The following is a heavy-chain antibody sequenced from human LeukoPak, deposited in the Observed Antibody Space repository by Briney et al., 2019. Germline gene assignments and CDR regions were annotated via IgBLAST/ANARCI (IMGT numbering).Heavy chain of an antibody. CDR1: GYTFTGYY. CDR3: ARFPEATYGDYYYGMDV. D-gene: IGHD4-17*01. V-gene: IGHV1-2*02. Sequence: ASVKISCKASGYTFTGYYMLWVRQAPGQGLEWMGWINPNSGGTNYAQKFQGRVTMTRDTSISTAYMELSRLRSDDTAVYYCARFPEATYGDYYYGMDVWGQGTTVTVSS. J-gene: IGHJ6*02. CDR2: INPNSGGT.